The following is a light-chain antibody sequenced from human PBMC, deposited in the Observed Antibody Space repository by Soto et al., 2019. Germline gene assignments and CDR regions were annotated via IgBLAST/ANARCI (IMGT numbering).Light chain of an antibody. Sequence: QSALTQPPSASGSPGQSVTISCTGTSSDVGGYNYVSWYQQHPGKAPKLMIYEVSKRPSGVPDRFSGSRSANAASLTISGLQAEDEGEYFCCSFTTTYTDILFGGGTKLTVL. J-gene: IGLJ2*01. CDR3: CSFTTTYTDIL. V-gene: IGLV2-8*01. CDR1: SSDVGGYNY. CDR2: EVS.